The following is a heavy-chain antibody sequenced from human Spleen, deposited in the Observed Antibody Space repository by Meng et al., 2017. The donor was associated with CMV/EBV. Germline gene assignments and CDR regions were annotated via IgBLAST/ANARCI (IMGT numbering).Heavy chain of an antibody. D-gene: IGHD4-17*01. Sequence: GESLKISCAASGFTVSSNYMSWVRQAPGKGLEWVSVIHNGGSTYYADSVKGRFTISRDNSKNTVYLQMNSLRADDTAVYYCARDLQFSVTFGMDVWGQGTTVTVSS. CDR1: GFTVSSNY. V-gene: IGHV3-53*01. CDR3: ARDLQFSVTFGMDV. CDR2: IHNGGST. J-gene: IGHJ6*02.